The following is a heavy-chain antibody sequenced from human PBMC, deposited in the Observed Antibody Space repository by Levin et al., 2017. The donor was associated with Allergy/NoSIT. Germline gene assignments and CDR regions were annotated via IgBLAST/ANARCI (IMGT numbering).Heavy chain of an antibody. J-gene: IGHJ4*02. CDR3: VPGPAAAGPYYFDY. D-gene: IGHD6-13*01. CDR2: INPNSGGT. Sequence: ASVKVSCKASGYTFTGYYMHWVRQAPGQGLEWMGWINPNSGGTNYAQNFQGRVTMTRDTSISTAYMELSRLRSDDTAVYYCVPGPAAAGPYYFDYWGQGTLVTVSS. V-gene: IGHV1-2*02. CDR1: GYTFTGYY.